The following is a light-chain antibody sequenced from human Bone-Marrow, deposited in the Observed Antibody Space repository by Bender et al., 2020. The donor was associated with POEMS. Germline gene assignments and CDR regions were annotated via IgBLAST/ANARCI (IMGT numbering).Light chain of an antibody. V-gene: IGLV2-23*01. CDR1: SDDIGLYDL. Sequence: QSALTQPASVSGSPGQSITISCTGTSDDIGLYDLVSWHQQHPGKAPKLIIYEDTKRPSGVSSRFSGAKAGTTASLTISGLQAEDEADDFCCSYAGTDIPYVFGTGTRVTVL. CDR3: CSYAGTDIPYV. CDR2: EDT. J-gene: IGLJ1*01.